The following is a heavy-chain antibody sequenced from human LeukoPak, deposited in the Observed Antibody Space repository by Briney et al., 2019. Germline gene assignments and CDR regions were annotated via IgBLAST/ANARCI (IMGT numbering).Heavy chain of an antibody. CDR1: GFTFSSYS. CDR3: AREAYDSGSYYFDY. Sequence: GGSLRLSCAASGFTFSSYSMNWVRQAPGKGLEWVSSISSSSSYIYYADSVKGRFTISRDNAKNSLYLQMNSLRAEDTAIYYCAREAYDSGSYYFDYWGQGTLVTVSS. CDR2: ISSSSSYI. D-gene: IGHD1-26*01. J-gene: IGHJ4*02. V-gene: IGHV3-21*04.